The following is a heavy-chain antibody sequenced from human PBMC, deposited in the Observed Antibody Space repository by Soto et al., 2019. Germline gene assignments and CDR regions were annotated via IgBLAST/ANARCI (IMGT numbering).Heavy chain of an antibody. V-gene: IGHV4-59*01. J-gene: IGHJ4*02. CDR3: ARQRGNYFDY. CDR2: IYYTGST. CDR1: GDSISTFY. Sequence: LTCTVSGDSISTFYWSWIRQPPGKGLEWIGYIYYTGSTNYNPSLKSRVTMSVDTSKKQFSLRLTSVTAADTAVYYCARQRGNYFDYWGQGSLVTVSS. D-gene: IGHD3-10*01.